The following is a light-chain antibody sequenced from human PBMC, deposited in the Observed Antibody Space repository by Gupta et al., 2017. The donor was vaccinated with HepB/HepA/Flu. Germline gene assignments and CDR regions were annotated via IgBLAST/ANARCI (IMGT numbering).Light chain of an antibody. CDR1: SGDVGGCKD. J-gene: IGLJ2*01. V-gene: IGLV2-14*03. CDR3: ISFKTGRTLVV. CDR2: DVT. Sequence: QSGLTQPASASASPGQSITISCTGSSGDVGGCKDVSWDQQYTGRAPKLLIYDVTNRHSGVAYRFSGSKYGNTASLTISGLQAEDDADYYCISFKTGRTLVVFGGGTKVTVL.